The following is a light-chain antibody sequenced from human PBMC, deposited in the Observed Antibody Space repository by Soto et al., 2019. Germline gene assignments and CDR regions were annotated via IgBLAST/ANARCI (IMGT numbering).Light chain of an antibody. J-gene: IGKJ4*01. CDR3: QQYRSWPPLT. CDR1: QSMSSY. Sequence: VWTQSPGPLSLSSWEGATLSRRASQSMSSYLAWYQPQPGQAPRLLIYGASTRATGIPARFSGSGSGTEFTLTISSLQSEDFAVYYGQQYRSWPPLTFGGGTKVDIK. CDR2: GAS. V-gene: IGKV3-15*01.